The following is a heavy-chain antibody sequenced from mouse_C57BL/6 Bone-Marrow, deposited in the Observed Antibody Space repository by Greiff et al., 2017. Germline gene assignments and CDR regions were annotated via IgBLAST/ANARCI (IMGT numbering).Heavy chain of an antibody. V-gene: IGHV5-9-1*02. CDR3: TRERGYYYGSSSWFAY. J-gene: IGHJ3*01. Sequence: EVKVVESGEGLVKPGGSLKLSCAASGFTFSSYAMSWVRQTPEKRLEWVAYISSGGDYIYYADTVKGRFTISRDNARNTLYLQMSSLKSEDTAMYYCTRERGYYYGSSSWFAYWGQGTLVTVSA. CDR2: ISSGGDYI. D-gene: IGHD1-1*01. CDR1: GFTFSSYA.